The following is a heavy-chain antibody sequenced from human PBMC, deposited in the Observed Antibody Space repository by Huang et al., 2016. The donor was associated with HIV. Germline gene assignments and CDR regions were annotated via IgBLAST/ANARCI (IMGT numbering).Heavy chain of an antibody. J-gene: IGHJ4*02. CDR2: MSSSSSYI. Sequence: EVQLVESGGGLVKPGGSLRLSCAASGFTFSTYSMNWVRQAPGKGLVWVSSMSSSSSYIYYADSLKGRFTISRDNAKNSLYLQMDSLRVEDTAVYYCAKMTTVTHADYWGQGTLVTVSS. CDR3: AKMTTVTHADY. V-gene: IGHV3-21*01. CDR1: GFTFSTYS. D-gene: IGHD4-17*01.